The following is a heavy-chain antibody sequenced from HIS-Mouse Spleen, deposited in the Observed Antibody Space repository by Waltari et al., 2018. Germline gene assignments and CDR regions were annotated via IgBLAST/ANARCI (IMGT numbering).Heavy chain of an antibody. V-gene: IGHV3-7*01. CDR2: IKQEGSEK. Sequence: EVQLVASGGGVVQPGGYLSLSCAASGFTFSRYWMSWVRRGPGKGLEWVGNIKQEGSEKYYVDTVKGRFTISRDNAKNSLYLQMNSLRAEDTAVYYCARGNYYDSSGYYRDWYFDLWGRGTLVTVSS. CDR1: GFTFSRYW. D-gene: IGHD3-22*01. CDR3: ARGNYYDSSGYYRDWYFDL. J-gene: IGHJ2*01.